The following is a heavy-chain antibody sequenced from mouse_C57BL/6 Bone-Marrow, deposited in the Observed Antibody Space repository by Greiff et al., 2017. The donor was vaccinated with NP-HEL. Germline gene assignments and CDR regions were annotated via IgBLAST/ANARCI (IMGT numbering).Heavy chain of an antibody. Sequence: QVQLQQSGAELVKPGASVKLSCKASGYTFTSYWMHWVKQRPGQGLEWIGMIHPNSGSTNYNEKFKSKATLTVDKSSSTAYMQLSSLTSEDSAVYYCARRATMVTTDWFAYWGQGTLVTVSA. D-gene: IGHD2-2*01. CDR2: IHPNSGST. J-gene: IGHJ3*01. V-gene: IGHV1-64*01. CDR1: GYTFTSYW. CDR3: ARRATMVTTDWFAY.